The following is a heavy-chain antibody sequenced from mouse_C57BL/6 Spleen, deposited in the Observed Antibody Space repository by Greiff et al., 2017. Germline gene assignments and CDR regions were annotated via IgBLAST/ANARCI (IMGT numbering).Heavy chain of an antibody. CDR1: GFTFSSYA. J-gene: IGHJ1*03. CDR2: ISDGGSYT. CDR3: ARDGYFDV. Sequence: EVKLMESGGGLVKPGGSLKLSCAASGFTFSSYAMSWVRQTPEKRLEWVATISDGGSYTYYPDNVKGRFTISRDNAKNNLYLQMSHLKSEDTAMYYCARDGYFDVWGTGTTVTVSS. V-gene: IGHV5-4*01.